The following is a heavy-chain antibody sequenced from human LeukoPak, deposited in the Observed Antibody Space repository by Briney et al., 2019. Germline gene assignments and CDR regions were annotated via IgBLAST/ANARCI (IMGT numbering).Heavy chain of an antibody. Sequence: PSETLSLTCAVSGGSISSSNWWSWVRQPPGMGLEWIGEIYHSGSSNYNPSLKSRVTISVDKSKNQFSLKLSSVTAADTAVYYCAAFKGLGYCSGGSCYTSPWGQGTLVTVSS. CDR2: IYHSGSS. V-gene: IGHV4-4*02. CDR1: GGSISSSNW. D-gene: IGHD2-15*01. CDR3: AAFKGLGYCSGGSCYTSP. J-gene: IGHJ5*02.